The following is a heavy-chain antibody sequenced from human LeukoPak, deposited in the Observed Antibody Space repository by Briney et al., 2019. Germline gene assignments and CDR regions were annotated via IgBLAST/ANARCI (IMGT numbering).Heavy chain of an antibody. CDR2: INPNSGGT. D-gene: IGHD6-19*01. V-gene: IGHV1-2*02. J-gene: IGHJ5*02. CDR3: ARMTVSGRDNWFDP. CDR1: GYTFTGYY. Sequence: ASVKVSCKASGYTFTGYYMHWVRQAPGQGLEWMGWINPNSGGTNYAQKFQGRLTITRNTSINTAYMELSSLRSEDTAVYYCARMTVSGRDNWFDPWGQGTLVTVSS.